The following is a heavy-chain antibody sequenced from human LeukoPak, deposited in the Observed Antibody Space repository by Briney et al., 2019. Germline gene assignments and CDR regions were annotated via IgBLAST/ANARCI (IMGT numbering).Heavy chain of an antibody. V-gene: IGHV3-23*01. D-gene: IGHD3-9*01. CDR3: AKDGGEYYDILTGYYPRLYYMDV. CDR1: GFTFSTYG. Sequence: LRLSCXASGFTFSTYGMSWVRQAPGKGLEWVSAISGSGGSTYYADSVKGRFTISRDNSKNTLYLQMNSLRAEDTAVYYCAKDGGEYYDILTGYYPRLYYMDVWGKGTTVTISS. CDR2: ISGSGGST. J-gene: IGHJ6*03.